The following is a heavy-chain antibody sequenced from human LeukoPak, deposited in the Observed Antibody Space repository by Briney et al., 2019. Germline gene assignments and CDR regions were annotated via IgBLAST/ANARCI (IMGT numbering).Heavy chain of an antibody. V-gene: IGHV1-69*04. J-gene: IGHJ5*02. CDR2: IIPILGIA. Sequence: ASVKVSCKASGGTFSSYTISWVRQAPGQGLEWMGRIIPILGIANYAQKFQGRVTITADKSTSTAYKELSSLRSEDTAVYYCARDRGIFGVDNWFDPWGQGTLVTVSS. CDR3: ARDRGIFGVDNWFDP. D-gene: IGHD3-3*01. CDR1: GGTFSSYT.